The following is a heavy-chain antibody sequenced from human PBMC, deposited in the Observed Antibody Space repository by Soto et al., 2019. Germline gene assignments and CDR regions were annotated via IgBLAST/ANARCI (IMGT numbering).Heavy chain of an antibody. V-gene: IGHV4-34*01. CDR2: INHSGST. D-gene: IGHD6-6*01. CDR3: ARGSSSDY. Sequence: SETLSLTCAVYGGSFSGYYWSWIRQPPGKGLEWIGEINHSGSTNYNPSLKSRVTISVDTSKNQFSLKLSSVTAADTAVYYCARGSSSDYWGQGTPVTVSS. CDR1: GGSFSGYY. J-gene: IGHJ4*02.